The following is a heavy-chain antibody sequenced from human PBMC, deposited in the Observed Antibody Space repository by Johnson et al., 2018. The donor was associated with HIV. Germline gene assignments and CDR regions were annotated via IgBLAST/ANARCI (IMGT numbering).Heavy chain of an antibody. D-gene: IGHD6-19*01. CDR1: GFTFSDYY. Sequence: QVLLVESGGGLVQPGGSLRLSCAASGFTFSDYYMSWIRQAPGKGLEWVSYISSSGSTIYYADSVKGRFTISRDNAKNSLYLQMNSLRPEDTAVYYCARDHGWSRGWLFDAFDIWGQGTMVTVSS. CDR2: ISSSGSTI. J-gene: IGHJ3*02. V-gene: IGHV3-11*04. CDR3: ARDHGWSRGWLFDAFDI.